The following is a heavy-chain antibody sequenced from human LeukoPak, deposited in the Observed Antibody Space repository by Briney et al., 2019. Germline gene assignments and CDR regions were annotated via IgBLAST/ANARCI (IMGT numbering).Heavy chain of an antibody. CDR3: TSPCGGDCYSGVGY. CDR2: IRSKANSYAT. CDR1: GFTFSGSS. J-gene: IGHJ4*02. Sequence: PGGSLRLSCAASGFTFSGSSMHWVREASGKGLVGVGRIRSKANSYATAYAASVKGRFTISRDDSKNTAYLQMNSLKTEDTAVYYCTSPCGGDCYSGVGYWGQGTLVTVSS. D-gene: IGHD2-21*02. V-gene: IGHV3-73*01.